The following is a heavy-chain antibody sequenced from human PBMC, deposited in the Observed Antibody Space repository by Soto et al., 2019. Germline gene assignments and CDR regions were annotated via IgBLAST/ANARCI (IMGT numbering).Heavy chain of an antibody. CDR2: ISAYSGKT. CDR1: GYTFSNYG. D-gene: IGHD3-10*01. CDR3: ARTGKLRVAS. V-gene: IGHV1-18*01. J-gene: IGHJ4*02. Sequence: QVHLVQSGAEVKKPGASVRVSCKASGYTFSNYGISWVRQAPGQGLEWMGWISAYSGKTNYAQSLQVRVTMTTPTSTNTAYMELRSLTSGDTAVYYCARTGKLRVASWGQGTLVTVSS.